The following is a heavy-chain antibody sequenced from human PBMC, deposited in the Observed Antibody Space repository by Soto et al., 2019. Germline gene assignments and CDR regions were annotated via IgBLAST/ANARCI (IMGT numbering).Heavy chain of an antibody. D-gene: IGHD3-22*01. J-gene: IGHJ4*02. CDR3: ARQIYDSDTGPNFQYYFDS. CDR1: GYSFAGYW. Sequence: ESLKISCKGSGYSFAGYWITWVRQNPCKGLEWMGRIDPSDSQTYYSPSFRGHVTISATKSITTVFLQWSSLRASDTAMYYCARQIYDSDTGPNFQYYFDSWGQGTPVTVSS. CDR2: IDPSDSQT. V-gene: IGHV5-10-1*01.